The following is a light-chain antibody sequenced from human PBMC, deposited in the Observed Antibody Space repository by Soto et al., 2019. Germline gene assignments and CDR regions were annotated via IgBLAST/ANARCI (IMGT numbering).Light chain of an antibody. J-gene: IGKJ3*01. Sequence: EIVMTQSPATLSVSPGERATLSCRASQSVSSNLAWYQQKPGRAPRLLIYGASTRATGIPARFSGSGSGTEFTLTISSLQSEDFAVYYCQQYNNWPPFTFGPGPKVDIK. CDR2: GAS. CDR1: QSVSSN. CDR3: QQYNNWPPFT. V-gene: IGKV3-15*01.